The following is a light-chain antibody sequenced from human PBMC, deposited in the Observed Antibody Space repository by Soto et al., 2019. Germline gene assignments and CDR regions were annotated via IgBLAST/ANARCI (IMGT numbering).Light chain of an antibody. V-gene: IGLV3-21*02. CDR1: NIGSKT. CDR2: DDS. CDR3: QVWDVSTVHYV. Sequence: YDLNQPPSSSGSPGQTAMITCGGNNIGSKTVHWYQQKAGQAPVLVVYDDSDRPSGIPERFSGSNSGNTATLTISRVEAGDEADYYCQVWDVSTVHYVLVTGTKGPVI. J-gene: IGLJ1*01.